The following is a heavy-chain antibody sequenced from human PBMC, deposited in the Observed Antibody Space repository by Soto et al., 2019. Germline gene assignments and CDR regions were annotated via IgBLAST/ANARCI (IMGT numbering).Heavy chain of an antibody. Sequence: GGSLRLSCAASGFTFSSYAMSWVRQAPGKGLEWVSAISGSGGSTYYADSVKGRFTISRDNSKNTLYLQMNSLRAEDTAVYYCARAGLRKGGYSYGTPYYYYGMDVWGQGTTVTVSS. J-gene: IGHJ6*02. CDR3: ARAGLRKGGYSYGTPYYYYGMDV. CDR2: ISGSGGST. D-gene: IGHD5-18*01. CDR1: GFTFSSYA. V-gene: IGHV3-23*01.